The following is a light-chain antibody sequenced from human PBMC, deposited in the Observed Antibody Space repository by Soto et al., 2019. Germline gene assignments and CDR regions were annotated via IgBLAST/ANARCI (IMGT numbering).Light chain of an antibody. J-gene: IGLJ2*01. Sequence: QSVLNQPASVSGSPGQSITISCTGTSSDVGVYNYVSWYQQHPGKVPKLIMYEVNNRPSGVSYRFSGSKSCNTASLTISGLQFEEEADYDCAAHTGISSRVSGGGTKFTVL. CDR1: SSDVGVYNY. V-gene: IGLV2-14*01. CDR3: AAHTGISSRV. CDR2: EVN.